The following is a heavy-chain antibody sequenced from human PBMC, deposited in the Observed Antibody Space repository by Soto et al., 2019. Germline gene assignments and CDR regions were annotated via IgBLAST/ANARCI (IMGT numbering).Heavy chain of an antibody. CDR3: ARDTYYYDSSGYYYPPLDY. D-gene: IGHD3-22*01. CDR2: ISAYNGNT. J-gene: IGHJ4*02. CDR1: GYTFTSYG. V-gene: IGHV1-18*04. Sequence: QVQLVQSGAEVKKPGASVKVSCKASGYTFTSYGISWVRQAPGQGLEWMGWISAYNGNTNYAQKLQGRVTMTTDTSTRTAYMELRSLRSDDTAVYYCARDTYYYDSSGYYYPPLDYWGQGTLVTVSS.